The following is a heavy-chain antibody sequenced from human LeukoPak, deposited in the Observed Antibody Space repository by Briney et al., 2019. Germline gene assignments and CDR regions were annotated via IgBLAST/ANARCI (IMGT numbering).Heavy chain of an antibody. CDR2: INPNSGGT. J-gene: IGHJ4*02. CDR1: GYTFTSYY. V-gene: IGHV1-2*02. CDR3: AFPVEYYYDSSGPFDY. D-gene: IGHD3-22*01. Sequence: ASVKVSCKASGYTFTSYYMHWVRQAPGQGLEWMGWINPNSGGTNYAQKFQGRVTMTRDTSISTAYMELSSLRSEDTAVYYCAFPVEYYYDSSGPFDYWGQGTLVTVSS.